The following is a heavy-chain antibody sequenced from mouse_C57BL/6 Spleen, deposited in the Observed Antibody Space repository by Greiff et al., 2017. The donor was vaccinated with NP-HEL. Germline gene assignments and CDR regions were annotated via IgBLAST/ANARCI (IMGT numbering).Heavy chain of an antibody. V-gene: IGHV1-76*01. J-gene: IGHJ4*01. Sequence: QVQLQQSGAELVRPGASVKLSCKASGYTFTDYYINWVKQRPGQGLEWIARIYPGSGNTYYNEKFKGKATLTAEKSSSTAYMQLSSLTSEDSAVYFCARIYYYGSSLYAMDYWGQGTSVTVSS. CDR2: IYPGSGNT. CDR1: GYTFTDYY. CDR3: ARIYYYGSSLYAMDY. D-gene: IGHD1-1*01.